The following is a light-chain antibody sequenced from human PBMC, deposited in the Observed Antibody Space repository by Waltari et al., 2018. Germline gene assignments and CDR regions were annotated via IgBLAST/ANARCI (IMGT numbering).Light chain of an antibody. V-gene: IGLV1-51*02. J-gene: IGLJ7*01. Sequence: QSVLTQPPSVSAAPGQRVTISCSGGSSNIGNNYVSWYRQFPGTAPQLLIYENPERPSGIPGRFSGSRSGTSATLDITVLQAGDEADYYCGTWDSSLSGAVFGGGTHLTVL. CDR2: ENP. CDR3: GTWDSSLSGAV. CDR1: SSNIGNNY.